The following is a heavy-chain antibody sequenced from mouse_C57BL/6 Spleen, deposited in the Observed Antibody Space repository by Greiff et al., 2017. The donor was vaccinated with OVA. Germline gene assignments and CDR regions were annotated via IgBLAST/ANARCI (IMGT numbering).Heavy chain of an antibody. V-gene: IGHV3-6*01. Sequence: EVKLMESGPGLVKPSQSLSLTCSVTGYSITSGYYWNWIRQFPGNKLEWMGYISYDGSNNYNPSLKDRISITRDTSKNQFFLKLNSVTTEDTATYYCAMNYYGSSFYAMDYWGQGTSVTVSS. CDR2: ISYDGSN. CDR1: GYSITSGYY. J-gene: IGHJ4*01. D-gene: IGHD1-1*01. CDR3: AMNYYGSSFYAMDY.